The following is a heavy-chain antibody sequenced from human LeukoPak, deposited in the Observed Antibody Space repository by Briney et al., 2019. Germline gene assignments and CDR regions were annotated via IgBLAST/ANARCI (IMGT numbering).Heavy chain of an antibody. CDR2: INPSGGST. CDR1: GYTFTSYY. CDR3: ARSADTAMATGAFDI. J-gene: IGHJ3*02. V-gene: IGHV1-46*01. Sequence: ASVKVSFKASGYTFTSYYMHWVRQAPGQGLEWMGIINPSGGSTSYAQKFQGRVTMTRDTSTSTVYMELSSLRSEDTAVYYCARSADTAMATGAFDIWGQGTMVTVSS. D-gene: IGHD5-18*01.